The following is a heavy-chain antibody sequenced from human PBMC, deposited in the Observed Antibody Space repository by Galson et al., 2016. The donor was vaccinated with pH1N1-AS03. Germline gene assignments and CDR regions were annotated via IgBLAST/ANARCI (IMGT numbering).Heavy chain of an antibody. V-gene: IGHV4-59*08. D-gene: IGHD6-19*01. CDR1: GGSISSYY. CDR3: ARLDSSGWYSVDY. J-gene: IGHJ4*02. CDR2: IFYSGST. Sequence: SETLSLTCNVSGGSISSYYWSWIRQPPGKGLEWIGYIFYSGSTFYNASLKSRVTISVDTSKNQFSLKLRSVTAADTAVYYCARLDSSGWYSVDYWGQGNMVIVSS.